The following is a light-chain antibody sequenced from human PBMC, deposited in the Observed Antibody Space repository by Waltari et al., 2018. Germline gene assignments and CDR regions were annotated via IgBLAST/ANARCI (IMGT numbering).Light chain of an antibody. CDR3: AAWDDSLRAWV. CDR2: RNT. V-gene: IGLV1-47*01. CDR1: NSNIRSHY. Sequence: QSVLIQPPSASETPGQRVTISCSGSNSNIRSHYVCWYQHLPGTAPELLIYRNTQRPSGVPDRFSGSKSDTSASLAISGLRSEDEADYYCAAWDDSLRAWVFGGGTKLTVL. J-gene: IGLJ3*02.